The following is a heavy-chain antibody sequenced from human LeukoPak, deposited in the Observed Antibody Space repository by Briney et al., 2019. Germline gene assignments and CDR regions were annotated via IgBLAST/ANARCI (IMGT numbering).Heavy chain of an antibody. D-gene: IGHD2-2*02. CDR3: ARSVPALYNASYCSSTSCYKLGDY. Sequence: ASVKVSCKASGYTFTSYGISWVRQAPGQGLEWMGWISAYNGNTNYAQKLQGRVTMTTDTSTSTAYMELRSLRSDDTAVYYCARSVPALYNASYCSSTSCYKLGDYWGQGTLVTASS. CDR1: GYTFTSYG. CDR2: ISAYNGNT. J-gene: IGHJ4*02. V-gene: IGHV1-18*01.